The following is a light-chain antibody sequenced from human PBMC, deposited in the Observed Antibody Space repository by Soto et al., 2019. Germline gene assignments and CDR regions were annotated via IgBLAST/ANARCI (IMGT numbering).Light chain of an antibody. CDR2: DAS. Sequence: DVQMTQSPSSLSASVGDRVTITCRASQSINNCFAWYQQKPGKAPKFLIYDASTLETGVPSRFSGSASGTEFTLTISGLQPEDVASYYCQQYDTYPLTFGGGTRVELK. J-gene: IGKJ4*01. CDR1: QSINNC. V-gene: IGKV1-5*01. CDR3: QQYDTYPLT.